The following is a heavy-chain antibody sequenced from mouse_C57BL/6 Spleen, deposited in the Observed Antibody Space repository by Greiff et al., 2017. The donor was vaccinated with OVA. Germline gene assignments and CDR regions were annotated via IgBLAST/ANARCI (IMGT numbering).Heavy chain of an antibody. Sequence: QVQLQQSGPELVKPGASVKISCKASGYAFSSSWMHWVKQRPGKGLEWIGRIYPGDGDTNYNGKFKGKATLTADKSSSTAYMQLSSLTSEDSAVYCGARVYRSWYFDVWGTGTTVTVSA. V-gene: IGHV1-82*01. CDR1: GYAFSSSW. D-gene: IGHD2-14*01. CDR3: ARVYRSWYFDV. J-gene: IGHJ1*03. CDR2: IYPGDGDT.